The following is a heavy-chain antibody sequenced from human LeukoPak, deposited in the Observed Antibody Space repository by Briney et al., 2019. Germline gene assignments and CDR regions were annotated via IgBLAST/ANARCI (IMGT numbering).Heavy chain of an antibody. CDR1: GFTVSSNY. CDR3: ARTRTPLSASGYYFDY. Sequence: GGSLRLSCAASGFTVSSNYMSWVRQAPGKGLEWVSVIYSGGSTYYADSVKGRFTISRDSSKNTLYLQMNSLRAEDTAVYHCARTRTPLSASGYYFDYWGQGTLVTVSS. V-gene: IGHV3-53*01. J-gene: IGHJ4*02. CDR2: IYSGGST. D-gene: IGHD1-14*01.